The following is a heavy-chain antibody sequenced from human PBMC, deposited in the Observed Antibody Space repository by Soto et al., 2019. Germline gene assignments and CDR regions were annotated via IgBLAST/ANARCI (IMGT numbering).Heavy chain of an antibody. Sequence: QVQLQESGPGLVKPSGTLSLTCAVSGDSISSSYWWSWVRQPPGKGLEWIGEIYHSGSTNYNPSRKRRVTISVDKSKNQFSLKLSSVTAADTAVYYCARVSGSYYYGMDVWGQGTTVTVSS. V-gene: IGHV4-4*02. CDR1: GDSISSSYW. CDR2: IYHSGST. CDR3: ARVSGSYYYGMDV. D-gene: IGHD3-10*01. J-gene: IGHJ6*02.